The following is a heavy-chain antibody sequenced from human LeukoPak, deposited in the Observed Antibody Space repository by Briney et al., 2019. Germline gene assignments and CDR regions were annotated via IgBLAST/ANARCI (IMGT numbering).Heavy chain of an antibody. CDR1: GITFINHA. D-gene: IGHD6-13*01. CDR2: ISYDGSDT. J-gene: IGHJ4*02. V-gene: IGHV3-30-3*01. CDR3: ATYSSSWYYFDY. Sequence: GRSLRLSCAASGITFINHAMDWVRQAPGKGLEWVAVISYDGSDTYYADSVMGRFTVSRDNSKNTLYLQINSLRAEDTAVYYCATYSSSWYYFDYWGQGTLVTVSS.